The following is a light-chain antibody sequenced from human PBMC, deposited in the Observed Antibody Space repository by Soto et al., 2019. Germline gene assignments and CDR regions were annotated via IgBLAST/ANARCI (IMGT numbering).Light chain of an antibody. Sequence: QSALTQPPSASGSPGQSVTISCTGTSRDIGGYDFVSWYQQHPGKAPKLLIYDVIKRPSGVPDRFSGSKSGNTASLTVSGLQTDDEADYYCSSYGGSNNLLFGGGTKLPS. CDR2: DVI. V-gene: IGLV2-8*01. CDR3: SSYGGSNNLL. J-gene: IGLJ2*01. CDR1: SRDIGGYDF.